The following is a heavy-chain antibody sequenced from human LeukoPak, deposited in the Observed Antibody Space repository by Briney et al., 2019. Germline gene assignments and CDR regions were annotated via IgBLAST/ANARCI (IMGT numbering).Heavy chain of an antibody. CDR2: TYYRSKWYN. D-gene: IGHD3-16*01. Sequence: SQTLSLTCAISGDSVSSNSAAWNWIRQSPSRGLEWLGRTYYRSKWYNDYAVSVKSRTTIDPDTSKNQFSLQLNSVTPEDTAVYYCAREVWDVWGSSIDYWGQGTLVTVSS. V-gene: IGHV6-1*01. J-gene: IGHJ4*02. CDR1: GDSVSSNSAA. CDR3: AREVWDVWGSSIDY.